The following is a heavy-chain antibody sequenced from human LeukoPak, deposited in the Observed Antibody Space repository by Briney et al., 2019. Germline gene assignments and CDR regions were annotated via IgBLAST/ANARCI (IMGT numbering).Heavy chain of an antibody. J-gene: IGHJ4*02. CDR1: GYTLTIYA. D-gene: IGHD6-13*01. CDR2: INAGNGNT. V-gene: IGHV1-3*01. CDR3: ARDRGGYSSDY. Sequence: ASVKVSCKASGYTLTIYAMHWVRQAPGQRLEWMGWINAGNGNTKYSQKFQGRVTITRDTSASTAYMELSSLRSEDTAVYYCARDRGGYSSDYWGQGTLVTVSS.